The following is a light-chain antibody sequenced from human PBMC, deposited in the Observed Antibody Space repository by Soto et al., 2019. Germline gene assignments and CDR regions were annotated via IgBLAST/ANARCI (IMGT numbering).Light chain of an antibody. CDR2: EVS. Sequence: QSVLTQPPFASGSPGQSVTISCTGTSSDVGGYNYVSWYQQHPSKAPKLMIYEVSKRPSGVPDRFSGSKSGNTASLTVSGLQAEDEADYYCSSYAGSNNLVVFGGGTKLTVL. V-gene: IGLV2-8*01. CDR3: SSYAGSNNLVV. J-gene: IGLJ2*01. CDR1: SSDVGGYNY.